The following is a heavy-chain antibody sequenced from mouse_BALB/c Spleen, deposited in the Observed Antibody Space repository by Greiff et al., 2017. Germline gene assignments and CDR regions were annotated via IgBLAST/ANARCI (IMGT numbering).Heavy chain of an antibody. CDR3: ARARPPMDY. Sequence: QVQLQQSGAELVRPGTSVKVSCKASGYAFTNYLIEWVKQRPGQGLEWIGVINPGSGGTNYNEKFKGKATLTADKSSSTAYMQLSSLTSDDSAVYFCARARPPMDYWGQGTSVTVSS. CDR1: GYAFTNYL. J-gene: IGHJ4*01. D-gene: IGHD3-1*01. V-gene: IGHV1-54*01. CDR2: INPGSGGT.